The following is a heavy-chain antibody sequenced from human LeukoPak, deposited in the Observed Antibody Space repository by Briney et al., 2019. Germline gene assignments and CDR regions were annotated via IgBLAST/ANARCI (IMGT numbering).Heavy chain of an antibody. CDR2: ISPHTGIT. D-gene: IGHD4-11*01. CDR1: GFRLTSYG. CDR3: ARDSDYSGNWNGDWFDP. Sequence: ASVNVSCKASGFRLTSYGVSWMRQAPGQGLEWMGWISPHTGITHYAEKFEDRVTMTIDTSTTTAYMELRSLRYADTAVYYCARDSDYSGNWNGDWFDPWGQGTVITVSS. V-gene: IGHV1-18*04. J-gene: IGHJ5*02.